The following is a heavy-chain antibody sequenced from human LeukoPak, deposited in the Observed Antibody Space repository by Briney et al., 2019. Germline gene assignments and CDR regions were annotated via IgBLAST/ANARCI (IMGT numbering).Heavy chain of an antibody. D-gene: IGHD1-26*01. V-gene: IGHV4-4*09. Sequence: SETLSLNCTVSGGSISGYYWSWIRQPPGKGLEWIGYIYTSGSTNYNPSLKSRVTISVHTSNNHYPLRLSSVTPADTAMYFCARAYSRSYSHFDDWGQGPLVSVSS. CDR1: GGSISGYY. J-gene: IGHJ4*02. CDR2: IYTSGST. CDR3: ARAYSRSYSHFDD.